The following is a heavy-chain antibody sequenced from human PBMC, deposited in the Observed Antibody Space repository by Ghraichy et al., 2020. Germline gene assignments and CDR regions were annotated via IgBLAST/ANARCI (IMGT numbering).Heavy chain of an antibody. J-gene: IGHJ3*02. V-gene: IGHV4-34*01. Sequence: SQTLSLTCAVYGGSFSGYYWSWIRQPPGKGLEWIGEINHSGSTNYNPSLKSRVTISVDTSKNQFSLKLSSVTAADTAVYYCARRSLGSRAGYDINAFDIWGQGTMVTVSS. CDR2: INHSGST. CDR3: ARRSLGSRAGYDINAFDI. D-gene: IGHD3-22*01. CDR1: GGSFSGYY.